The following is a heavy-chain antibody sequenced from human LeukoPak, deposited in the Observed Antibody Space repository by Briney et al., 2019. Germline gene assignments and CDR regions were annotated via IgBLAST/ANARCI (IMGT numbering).Heavy chain of an antibody. D-gene: IGHD6-6*01. CDR1: GFTVSSNY. CDR2: IYAGGTT. V-gene: IGHV3-53*01. CDR3: ARVPYSSSSLSYFDY. Sequence: GGSLRLSCAASGFTVSSNYMGWVRQASGKGLEWVSLIYAGGTTYYATSVKGRFTLSRDSSKNTLYLQMNSLRADDTVVYFCARVPYSSSSLSYFDYWGQGTLVTVSS. J-gene: IGHJ4*02.